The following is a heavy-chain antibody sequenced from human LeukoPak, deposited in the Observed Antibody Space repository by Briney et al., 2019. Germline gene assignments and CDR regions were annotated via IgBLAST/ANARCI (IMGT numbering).Heavy chain of an antibody. Sequence: GSLRLSCAASGFTLSSYAMSWVRQAPGKGLEWVSAISDSGNTYHADSVKGRFTISRDSSKNTLFLQMNRLRPEDAAVYYCAKVNSGWVIGAFDIWGQGTMVTVSS. CDR3: AKVNSGWVIGAFDI. CDR1: GFTLSSYA. D-gene: IGHD6-19*01. J-gene: IGHJ3*02. V-gene: IGHV3-23*01. CDR2: ISDSGNT.